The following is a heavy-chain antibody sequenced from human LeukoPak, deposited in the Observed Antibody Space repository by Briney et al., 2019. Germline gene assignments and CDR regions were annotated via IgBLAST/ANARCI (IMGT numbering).Heavy chain of an antibody. CDR1: GFTFSGFW. D-gene: IGHD3-10*01. CDR3: AREEYYGSGSQHNYFYYGMDV. CDR2: INSDGSGG. V-gene: IGHV3-7*03. Sequence: GGSLRLSCAVSGFTFSGFWMSWSRQAPGKGLEWVASINSDGSGGYYADVVKGRFTISRDNAKNSLYLQINSLRAEDTAVYYCAREEYYGSGSQHNYFYYGMDVWGQGTTVTVSS. J-gene: IGHJ6*02.